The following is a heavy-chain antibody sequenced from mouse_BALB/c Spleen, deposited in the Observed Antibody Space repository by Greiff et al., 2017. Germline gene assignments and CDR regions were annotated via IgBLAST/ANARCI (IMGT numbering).Heavy chain of an antibody. D-gene: IGHD2-4*01. CDR1: GFTFNTYA. CDR2: IRSKSNNYAT. V-gene: IGHV10-1*02. Sequence: EVQVVESGGGLVQPKGSLKLSCAASGFTFNTYAMNWVRQAPGKGLEWVARIRSKSNNYATYYADSVKDRFTISRDDSQSMLYLQMNNLKTEDTAMYYCVRRGDYASGAMDYWGQGTSVTVSS. CDR3: VRRGDYASGAMDY. J-gene: IGHJ4*01.